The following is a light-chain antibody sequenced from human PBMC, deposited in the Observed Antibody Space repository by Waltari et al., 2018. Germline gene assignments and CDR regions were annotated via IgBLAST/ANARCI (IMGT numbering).Light chain of an antibody. CDR1: SSDLGGYKY. V-gene: IGLV2-8*01. CDR3: SSYAGSNNLV. J-gene: IGLJ1*01. CDR2: EVS. Sequence: QSALPQPPSASGSPGQSVTSSCTGTSSDLGGYKYVSWYRQHPGKGPKLLIYEVSKRPSGVPNRFSGSKSGNTASLTVSGLQAEDEADYYCSSYAGSNNLVFGTGTKVTVL.